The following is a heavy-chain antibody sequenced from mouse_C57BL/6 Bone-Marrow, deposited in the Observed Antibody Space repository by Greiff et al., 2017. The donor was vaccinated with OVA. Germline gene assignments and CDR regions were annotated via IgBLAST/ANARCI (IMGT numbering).Heavy chain of an antibody. V-gene: IGHV5-17*01. CDR2: ISSGSSTI. CDR1: GFTFSDYG. D-gene: IGHD1-1*01. J-gene: IGHJ4*01. Sequence: EVQVVESGGGLVKPGGSLKLSCAASGFTFSDYGMHWVRQAPEQGLEWVAYISSGSSTIYYADTVKGRFTISRDNAKNTLVLQMTSLRSEDTAMYYCARYYYGRGYAMDYWGQGTSVTVAS. CDR3: ARYYYGRGYAMDY.